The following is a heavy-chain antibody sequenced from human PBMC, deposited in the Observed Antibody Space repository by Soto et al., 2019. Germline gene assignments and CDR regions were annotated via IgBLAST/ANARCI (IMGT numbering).Heavy chain of an antibody. V-gene: IGHV3-23*01. J-gene: IGHJ4*02. CDR3: SKDIVGTVPDYFDY. CDR2: ISDSGDTT. CDR1: GFTFSTYA. D-gene: IGHD1-26*01. Sequence: GGSLRLSCAASGFTFSTYAMSWVRQAPGKGLEWVSGISDSGDTTYYADSVKGRFTISRDNSKKTLYLQMTSLRAEDTAVYYCSKDIVGTVPDYFDYWGQGTLVTVSS.